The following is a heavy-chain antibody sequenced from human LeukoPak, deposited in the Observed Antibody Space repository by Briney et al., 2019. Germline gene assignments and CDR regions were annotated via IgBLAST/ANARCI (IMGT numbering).Heavy chain of an antibody. D-gene: IGHD5-12*01. Sequence: GGSLRLSCAASGFTFSSYWMSWVRQAPGKGLEWVANIKQDGSEKYYVDSVKGRFTISRDNAKNSLYLQMNSLRAEDTAVYYCASAGVATTFYYYYCMDVWGKGTTVTVSS. CDR3: ASAGVATTFYYYYCMDV. J-gene: IGHJ6*03. CDR2: IKQDGSEK. CDR1: GFTFSSYW. V-gene: IGHV3-7*01.